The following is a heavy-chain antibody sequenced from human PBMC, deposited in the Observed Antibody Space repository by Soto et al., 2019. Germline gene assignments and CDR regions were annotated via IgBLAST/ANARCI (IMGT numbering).Heavy chain of an antibody. CDR2: IIPIFGTA. D-gene: IGHD6-19*01. V-gene: IGHV1-69*13. CDR1: GYTFTSYA. CDR3: ARKSRQAGYSSGWYGWFDP. J-gene: IGHJ5*02. Sequence: GASVKVSCKTSGYTFTSYAISWVRQAPGQGLEWMGGIIPIFGTANYAQKFQGRVTITADESTSTAYMELSSLRSEDTAVYYCARKSRQAGYSSGWYGWFDPWGQGTLVTVSS.